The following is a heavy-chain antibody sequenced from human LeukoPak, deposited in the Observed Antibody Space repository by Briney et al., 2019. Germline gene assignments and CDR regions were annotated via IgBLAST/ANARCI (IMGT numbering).Heavy chain of an antibody. CDR2: INTSGGST. J-gene: IGHJ4*02. D-gene: IGHD6-13*01. V-gene: IGHV1-46*01. CDR1: GYTFTSYY. CDR3: ERYRIAAAGTLDY. Sequence: ASLKISCKASGYTFTSYYMHWVRHTPGQRVECMGIINTSGGSTSYAQKFQGRVTVTRDTSTSTVYMDLSSLRSEDTGVYHCERYRIAAAGTLDYWGEGALVTVSS.